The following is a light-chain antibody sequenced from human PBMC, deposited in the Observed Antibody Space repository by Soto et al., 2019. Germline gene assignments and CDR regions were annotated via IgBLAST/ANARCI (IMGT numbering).Light chain of an antibody. CDR2: PSS. CDR3: QQSNSFPLP. J-gene: IGKJ4*01. CDR1: QDISGL. V-gene: IGKV1-12*01. Sequence: DIQMTQSPSSVSASVGDRVTITCRASQDISGLLAWYQQKPGTAPKLLIYPSSSLQTGVPSRFSGSGSGTDFTLTISSLHPEDFATYYCQQSNSFPLPFGGGTKVDIK.